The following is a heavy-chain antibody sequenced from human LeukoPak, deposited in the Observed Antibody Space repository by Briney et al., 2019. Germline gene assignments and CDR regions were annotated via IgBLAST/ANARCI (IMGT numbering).Heavy chain of an antibody. CDR1: GGTFSSYA. D-gene: IGHD3-10*01. CDR3: ASDVRITMVQPHAFDI. V-gene: IGHV1-69*06. J-gene: IGHJ3*02. Sequence: SVKVSCKASGGTFSSYAISWVRQAPGQGLEWMGGIIPIFGTANYAQKFQGRVTITADKSTSTAYMELSSLRSDDTAVYYCASDVRITMVQPHAFDIWGQGTMVTVSS. CDR2: IIPIFGTA.